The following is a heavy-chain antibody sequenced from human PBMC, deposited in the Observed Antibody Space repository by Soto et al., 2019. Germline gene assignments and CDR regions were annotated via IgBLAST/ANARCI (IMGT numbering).Heavy chain of an antibody. D-gene: IGHD6-6*01. CDR2: ISDSGGST. CDR3: AKTGSSSGVNWFDP. Sequence: EVQLLESGGGLVQPGGSLRLSCAASGFTFSIHGMSWVRQAPGKGLEWVSSISDSGGSTYFPDSVKGRFTISRDNSKDTLYLQMNGLRAEDTAVYYCAKTGSSSGVNWFDPWGQGILVTVSS. CDR1: GFTFSIHG. V-gene: IGHV3-23*01. J-gene: IGHJ5*02.